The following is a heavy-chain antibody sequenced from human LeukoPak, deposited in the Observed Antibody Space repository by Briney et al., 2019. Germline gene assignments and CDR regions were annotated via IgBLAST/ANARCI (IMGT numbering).Heavy chain of an antibody. CDR2: IYSGGST. CDR1: GFTVSSNY. J-gene: IGHJ5*02. V-gene: IGHV3-66*01. CDR3: AATYNWNDFWFDP. D-gene: IGHD1-20*01. Sequence: GGSLRLSCAASGFTVSSNYMSWVRQAPGKGLESVSVIYSGGSTYYADSVKGRFTISRDNSKNTLYLQMNSLRAEDTAVYYCAATYNWNDFWFDPWGQGTLVTVSS.